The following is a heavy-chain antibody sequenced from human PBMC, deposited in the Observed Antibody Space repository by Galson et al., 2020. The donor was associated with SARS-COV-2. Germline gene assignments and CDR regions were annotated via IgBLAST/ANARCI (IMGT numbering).Heavy chain of an antibody. CDR2: ISPNSGDT. Sequence: ASVKVSCKASGYIFTDYYIHWVRQAPGQGLEWMGWISPNSGDTNYAQRFQGRVTMTSDTSISTAYMDLSRLRTDDTAGYYCATDYYRSGSYYVTLDFWGQGTLVTVSS. V-gene: IGHV1-2*02. D-gene: IGHD3-10*01. J-gene: IGHJ4*02. CDR1: GYIFTDYY. CDR3: ATDYYRSGSYYVTLDF.